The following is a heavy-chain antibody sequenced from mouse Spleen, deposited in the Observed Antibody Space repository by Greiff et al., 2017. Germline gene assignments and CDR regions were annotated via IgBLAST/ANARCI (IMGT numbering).Heavy chain of an antibody. CDR3: ARHYYDYDGFAY. J-gene: IGHJ3*01. V-gene: IGHV5-9-3*01. D-gene: IGHD2-4*01. CDR1: GFTFSSYA. Sequence: EVKVVESGGGLVKPGGSLKLSCAASGFTFSSYAMSWVRQTPEKRLEWVATISSGGSYTYYPDSVKGRFTISRDNAKNTLYLQMSSLRSEDTAMYYCARHYYDYDGFAYWGQGTLVTVSA. CDR2: ISSGGSYT.